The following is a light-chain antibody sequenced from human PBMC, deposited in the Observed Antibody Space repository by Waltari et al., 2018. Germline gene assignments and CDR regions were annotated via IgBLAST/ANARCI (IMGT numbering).Light chain of an antibody. CDR1: QSVLNRYNNKNQ. CDR2: WAS. J-gene: IGKJ4*01. CDR3: QQYYSKPLT. Sequence: DIVMTQSPDSLTVSLGERATMKCKSSQSVLNRYNNKNQLAWYQQKPGQPRKLLLYWASNLESGVPDRVNGSGSGTDFTLTISSLQAEDVAVYYCQQYYSKPLTFGGGTTVEIK. V-gene: IGKV4-1*01.